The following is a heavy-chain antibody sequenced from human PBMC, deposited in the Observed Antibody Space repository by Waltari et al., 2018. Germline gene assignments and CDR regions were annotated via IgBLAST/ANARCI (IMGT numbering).Heavy chain of an antibody. CDR2: IYPGDSDT. Sequence: EVQLVQSGAEVKKPGESLKISCKGSRSSFTNHWIGWVRQMPGKGLEWMGIIYPGDSDTRYSPSFQGQVTISVDKSITTAYLQWSSLKASDTAMYYCASPGGEGATAFDYWGQGTLVTVSS. V-gene: IGHV5-51*01. CDR1: RSSFTNHW. CDR3: ASPGGEGATAFDY. J-gene: IGHJ4*02. D-gene: IGHD1-26*01.